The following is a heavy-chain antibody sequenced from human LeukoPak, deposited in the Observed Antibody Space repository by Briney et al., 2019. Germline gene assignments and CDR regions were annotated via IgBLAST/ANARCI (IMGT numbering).Heavy chain of an antibody. CDR2: ISYDGSNK. CDR1: GFTFSSYG. CDR3: AKDQVLLWFGELSPLIDY. V-gene: IGHV3-30*18. D-gene: IGHD3-10*01. Sequence: GRSLRLSCAASGFTFSSYGMHWVRQAPGKGLEWVAVISYDGSNKYYADSVKGRFTISRDNSKNTLYLQMNSPRAEDTAVYYCAKDQVLLWFGELSPLIDYWGQGTLVTVSS. J-gene: IGHJ4*02.